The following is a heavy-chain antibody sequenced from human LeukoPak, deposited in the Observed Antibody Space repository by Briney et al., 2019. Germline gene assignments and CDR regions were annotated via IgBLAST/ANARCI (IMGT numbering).Heavy chain of an antibody. CDR1: GGSISSGGYS. CDR2: IYHSGST. D-gene: IGHD2-2*01. CDR3: ARDRLRDCSSTSCYFSWGFDY. V-gene: IGHV4-30-2*01. J-gene: IGHJ4*02. Sequence: SETLSLTCAVSGGSISSGGYSWSWIRQPPGKGLEWIGYIYHSGSTYYNPSLKSRVTISVDRSKNQFSLKLSSVTAADTAVYYCARDRLRDCSSTSCYFSWGFDYWGQGTLVTVSS.